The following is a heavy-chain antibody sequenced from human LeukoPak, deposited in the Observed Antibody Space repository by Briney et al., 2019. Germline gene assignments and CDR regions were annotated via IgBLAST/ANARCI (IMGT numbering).Heavy chain of an antibody. D-gene: IGHD1-20*01. CDR1: GFTFSSYA. V-gene: IGHV3-30-3*01. Sequence: PGGSLRLPCAASGFTFSSYAMHWVRQAPGKGLEWVAVISYDGSNKYYADSVKGRFTISRDNSKNTLYLQMNSLRAEDTAVYYCARDGYNWNGGYFDYWGQGTLVTVSS. J-gene: IGHJ4*02. CDR2: ISYDGSNK. CDR3: ARDGYNWNGGYFDY.